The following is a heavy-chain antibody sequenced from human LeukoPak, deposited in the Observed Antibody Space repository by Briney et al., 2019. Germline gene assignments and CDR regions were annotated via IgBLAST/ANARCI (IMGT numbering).Heavy chain of an antibody. CDR2: IWYDGSNK. Sequence: GGSLRLSCAASGFTFSSYGMHWVRQAPGKGLEWVAVIWYDGSNKYYADSVKGRFTISRDNSKNTLYLQMNSLRAEDTAVYYCASDGGRYYYDSSGYYPNYWGQGTLVTVSS. CDR1: GFTFSSYG. D-gene: IGHD3-22*01. CDR3: ASDGGRYYYDSSGYYPNY. V-gene: IGHV3-33*01. J-gene: IGHJ4*02.